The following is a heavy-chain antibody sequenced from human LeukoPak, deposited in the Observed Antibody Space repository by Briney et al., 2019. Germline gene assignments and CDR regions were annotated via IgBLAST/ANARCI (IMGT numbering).Heavy chain of an antibody. CDR1: GGSISSSKYY. D-gene: IGHD3-22*01. CDR3: ARNGDDSSDYYYFDY. Sequence: SETLSLTCTVSGGSISSSKYYWGWIRQPPGKGLEWIGTIFNNGSTHYNPSLKSRVTISVDTSKNQFSLKLSSVTAADTAIYYCARNGDDSSDYYYFDYWGQGTLVTVSS. V-gene: IGHV4-39*07. CDR2: IFNNGST. J-gene: IGHJ4*02.